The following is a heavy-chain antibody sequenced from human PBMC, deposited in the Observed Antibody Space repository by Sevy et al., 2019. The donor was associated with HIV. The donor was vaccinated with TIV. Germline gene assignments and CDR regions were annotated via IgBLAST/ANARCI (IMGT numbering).Heavy chain of an antibody. CDR1: DDSIRTSNFF. D-gene: IGHD3-22*01. V-gene: IGHV4-61*02. Sequence: SETLSLTCTVSDDSIRTSNFFWTWIRQPAGKGLESIGRIYSSGTTNYYSSLKSRLTMSIDTSTRQFSVRLSSVTAADTAVYYCARVSIYTLIVDWGQGTLVTVSS. J-gene: IGHJ4*02. CDR2: IYSSGTT. CDR3: ARVSIYTLIVD.